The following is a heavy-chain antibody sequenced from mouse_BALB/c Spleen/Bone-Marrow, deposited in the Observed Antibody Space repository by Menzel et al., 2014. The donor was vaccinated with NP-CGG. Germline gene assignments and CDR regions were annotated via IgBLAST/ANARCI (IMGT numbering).Heavy chain of an antibody. V-gene: IGHV1S130*01. CDR1: GYTFTNSW. J-gene: IGHJ2*01. D-gene: IGHD2-14*01. CDR3: ARRHRYAYYFDY. Sequence: QVQLQQSGSVLVRPGASVKLSCKASGYTFTNSWMHWAKQRPGQGLEWIGEIHPNSGNSNCNEKFKGKATLTVDTSSNTAYVDLSNLTFEDSAVYYCARRHRYAYYFDYWGQGTTLTVSS. CDR2: IHPNSGNS.